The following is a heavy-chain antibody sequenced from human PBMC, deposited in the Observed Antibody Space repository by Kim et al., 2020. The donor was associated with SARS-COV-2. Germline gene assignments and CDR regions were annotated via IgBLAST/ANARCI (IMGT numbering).Heavy chain of an antibody. J-gene: IGHJ5*02. CDR2: IYYSGST. D-gene: IGHD1-7*01. CDR3: ARDLLGGTTGWFDP. CDR1: GGSISSYY. V-gene: IGHV4-59*13. Sequence: SETLSLTCTVSGGSISSYYWSWIRQPPGKGLEWIGYIYYSGSTNYNPSLKSRVTISVDTSKNQFSLKLSSVTAADTAVYYCARDLLGGTTGWFDPWGQGTLVTVSS.